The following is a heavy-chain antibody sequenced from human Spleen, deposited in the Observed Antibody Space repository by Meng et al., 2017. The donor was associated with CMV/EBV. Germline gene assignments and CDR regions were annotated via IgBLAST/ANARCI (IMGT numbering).Heavy chain of an antibody. D-gene: IGHD2-2*01. CDR2: INHSGST. Sequence: VYGGSFSGYCWSWIRQPPGKGLEWIGEINHSGSTNYNPSLKSRVTISVDTSKNQFSLKLSSVTAADTAVYYCARFTVAAANPNWFDPWGQGTLVTVSS. V-gene: IGHV4-34*01. CDR1: GGSFSGYC. J-gene: IGHJ5*02. CDR3: ARFTVAAANPNWFDP.